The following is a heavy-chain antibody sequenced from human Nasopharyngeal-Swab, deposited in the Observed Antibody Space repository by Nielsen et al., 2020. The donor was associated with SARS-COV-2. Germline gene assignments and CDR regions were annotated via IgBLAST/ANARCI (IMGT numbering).Heavy chain of an antibody. CDR2: IYYSGST. V-gene: IGHV4-31*02. Sequence: WIRQPPGKGLEWIGYIYYSGSTYYNPSLKSRVTISVDTSKNQFSLKLSSVTAADTAVYYCARDGVVPATDAFDIWGQGTMVTVSS. J-gene: IGHJ3*02. D-gene: IGHD2-15*01. CDR3: ARDGVVPATDAFDI.